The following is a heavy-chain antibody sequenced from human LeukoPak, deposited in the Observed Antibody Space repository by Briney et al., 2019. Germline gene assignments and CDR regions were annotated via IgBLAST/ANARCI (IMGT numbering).Heavy chain of an antibody. Sequence: GGSLRLSCAASGFTFSSYAMSWVRQAPGKGLEWVSAISGSGGSTYYADSVKGRFTISRDNSKNTLYLQMNSLRAEDTAVYYCAKGVLWFGELSTGRFDYWGQGTLVTVSS. CDR2: ISGSGGST. CDR3: AKGVLWFGELSTGRFDY. D-gene: IGHD3-10*01. J-gene: IGHJ4*02. V-gene: IGHV3-23*01. CDR1: GFTFSSYA.